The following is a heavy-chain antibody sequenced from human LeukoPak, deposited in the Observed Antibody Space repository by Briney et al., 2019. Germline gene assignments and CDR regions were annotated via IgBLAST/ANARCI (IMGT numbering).Heavy chain of an antibody. V-gene: IGHV4-59*01. Sequence: SETLSLTCTVSGGSISSYYWSWIRQPPGKGLEWIGYIYDSGSTNYNPPLKSRVTISVDTSKNQFSLKLSSVTAADTAVYYCARGGSGYDSFYYYGMDVWGQGTMVTVSS. J-gene: IGHJ6*02. CDR1: GGSISSYY. D-gene: IGHD5-12*01. CDR3: ARGGSGYDSFYYYGMDV. CDR2: IYDSGST.